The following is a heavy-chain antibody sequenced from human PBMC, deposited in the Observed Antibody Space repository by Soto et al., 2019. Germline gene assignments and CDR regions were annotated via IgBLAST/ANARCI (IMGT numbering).Heavy chain of an antibody. D-gene: IGHD3-22*01. J-gene: IGHJ5*02. V-gene: IGHV3-30-3*01. CDR3: AREGRKIRSYYDRSTGWCAA. CDR1: GFTFSSYA. CDR2: ISYDGSNK. Sequence: GGSLRLSCAASGFTFSSYAMHWVRQAPGKGLEWVAVISYDGSNKYYADSVKGRFTISRDNSKNTLYLQMNSLRAEDTAVYYCAREGRKIRSYYDRSTGWCAAWGQGT.